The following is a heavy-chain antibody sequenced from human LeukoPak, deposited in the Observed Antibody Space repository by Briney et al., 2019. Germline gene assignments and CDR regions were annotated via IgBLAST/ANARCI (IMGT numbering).Heavy chain of an antibody. V-gene: IGHV3-48*04. CDR1: GFTFSSYS. D-gene: IGHD3-3*01. Sequence: GGSLRLSCAASGFTFSSYSMNWVRQAPGKGLEWVSYISSSSSTIYYADSVKGRFTISRDNAENSLYLQMNSLRAEDTAVYYCARDRPGVTIFGAHNFWGQGTLVTVSS. CDR3: ARDRPGVTIFGAHNF. CDR2: ISSSSSTI. J-gene: IGHJ4*02.